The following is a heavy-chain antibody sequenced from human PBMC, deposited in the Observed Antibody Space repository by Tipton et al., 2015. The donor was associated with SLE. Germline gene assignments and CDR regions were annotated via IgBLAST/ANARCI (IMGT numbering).Heavy chain of an antibody. J-gene: IGHJ4*02. CDR3: ASRGYCSSTSCLEFDY. D-gene: IGHD2-2*03. CDR2: IKQDGSEK. CDR1: GFTFSSYW. Sequence: SLRLSCAASGFTFSSYWMSWVRQAPGKGLEWVANIKQDGSEKYYVDSVKGRFTISRDNAKNSPYLQMNSLRAEDTAVYYCASRGYCSSTSCLEFDYWGQGTLVTVSS. V-gene: IGHV3-7*01.